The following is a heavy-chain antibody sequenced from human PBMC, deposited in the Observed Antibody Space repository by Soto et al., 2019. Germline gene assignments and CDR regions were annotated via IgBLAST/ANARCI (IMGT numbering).Heavy chain of an antibody. Sequence: SETLSLTCTVSGGSISSGGYYWSWIRQHPGKGLEWIGYIYYSGFTYYNPSLKSRVTISVDTSKNQFSLKLSSVTAADTAVYYCARGLISGYYLYDAFDIWGQGTMVT. CDR1: GGSISSGGYY. D-gene: IGHD3-22*01. J-gene: IGHJ3*02. CDR3: ARGLISGYYLYDAFDI. V-gene: IGHV4-31*03. CDR2: IYYSGFT.